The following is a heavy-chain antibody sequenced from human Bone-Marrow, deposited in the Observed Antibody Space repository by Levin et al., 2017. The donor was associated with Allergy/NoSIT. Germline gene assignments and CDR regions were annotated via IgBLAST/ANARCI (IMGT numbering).Heavy chain of an antibody. J-gene: IGHJ4*02. CDR3: AKVLRYFDWLFNGPLDY. D-gene: IGHD3-9*01. CDR1: GFTFSSYW. Sequence: GGSLRLSCAASGFTFSSYWMSWVRQAPGKGLEWVANIKQDGSEKYYVDSVKGRFTISRDNAKNSLYLQMNSLRAEDTAVYYCAKVLRYFDWLFNGPLDYWGQGTLVTVSS. V-gene: IGHV3-7*02. CDR2: IKQDGSEK.